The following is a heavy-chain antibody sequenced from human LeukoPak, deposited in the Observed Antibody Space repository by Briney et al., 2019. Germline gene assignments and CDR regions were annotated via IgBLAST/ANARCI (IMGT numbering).Heavy chain of an antibody. Sequence: SETLSLTCGVSGGSFSAYYWSWIRQPPGKGLELIGEINHSGRTNYNPSLRSRVTISVDTSKNQFSLNLSSVTAADTAVYYCARSPLTGNYGDWFDPWGQGTLVIVSS. V-gene: IGHV4-34*01. CDR1: GGSFSAYY. J-gene: IGHJ5*02. CDR3: ARSPLTGNYGDWFDP. CDR2: INHSGRT. D-gene: IGHD3-9*01.